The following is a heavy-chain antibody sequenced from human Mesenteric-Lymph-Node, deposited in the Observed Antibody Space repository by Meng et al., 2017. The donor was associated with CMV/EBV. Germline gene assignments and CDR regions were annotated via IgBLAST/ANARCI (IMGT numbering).Heavy chain of an antibody. CDR1: GFPFGGYA. CDR2: ISSNTYGGTT. V-gene: IGHV3-49*04. J-gene: IGHJ4*02. D-gene: IGHD3-3*01. Sequence: GGSLRLSCTASGFPFGGYAMTWVRQAPGKGLEWVALISSNTYGGTTEYAASVKGRFTISRDDSRGGVYLQMDSLKIEDTALYYCSRSGSAIDYWGQGTLVTVSS. CDR3: SRSGSAIDY.